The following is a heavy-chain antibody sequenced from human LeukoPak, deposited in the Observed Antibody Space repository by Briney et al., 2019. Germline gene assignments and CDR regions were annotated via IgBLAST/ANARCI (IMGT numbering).Heavy chain of an antibody. CDR1: GFTFSSYA. V-gene: IGHV3-23*01. CDR3: AKDTVADYYFDY. D-gene: IGHD6-19*01. Sequence: PGGSLRLSCAAFGFTFSSYAMSWVRQAPGKGLEWVSAISGSGGSTYYADSVKGRFTISRDNSKNTLHLQMNSLRAEDTAVYYCAKDTVADYYFDYWGQGTLVTVSS. CDR2: ISGSGGST. J-gene: IGHJ4*02.